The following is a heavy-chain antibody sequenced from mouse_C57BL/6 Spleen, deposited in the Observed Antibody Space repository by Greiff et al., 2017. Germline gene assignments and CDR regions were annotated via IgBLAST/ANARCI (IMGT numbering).Heavy chain of an antibody. V-gene: IGHV1-42*01. Sequence: VQLKQSGPELVKPGASVKISCKASGYSFTGYYMNWVKQSPEKSLEWIGEINPSTGGTTYNQKFKAKATLTVDKSSSPAYMQLKSLTSEDSAVYYCARKGEGRGYAMDYWGQGTSVTVSS. CDR3: ARKGEGRGYAMDY. CDR1: GYSFTGYY. CDR2: INPSTGGT. D-gene: IGHD3-3*01. J-gene: IGHJ4*01.